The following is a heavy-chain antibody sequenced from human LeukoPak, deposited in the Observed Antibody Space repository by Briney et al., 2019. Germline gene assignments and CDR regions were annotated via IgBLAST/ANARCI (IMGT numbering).Heavy chain of an antibody. J-gene: IGHJ4*02. V-gene: IGHV3-23*01. CDR3: AKGRSGGRDTAMDKAFDY. CDR1: GFTFSSYA. D-gene: IGHD5-18*01. Sequence: PGGSLRLSCAASGFTFSSYAMSWVRQAPGKGLEWVSAISGSGGSTYYADSVKGRFTISRDNSKNTLYLQMNSLRAEDTAVYYCAKGRSGGRDTAMDKAFDYWGQGTLVTVSS. CDR2: ISGSGGST.